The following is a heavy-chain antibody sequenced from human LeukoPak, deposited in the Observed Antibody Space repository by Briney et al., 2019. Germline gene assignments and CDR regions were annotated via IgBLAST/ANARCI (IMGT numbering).Heavy chain of an antibody. Sequence: SETLSLTSTVSGGSISSYYWSWIRQPPGKGLEWIGYIYYSGSTNYNPSLKSRVTISVDTSKNQFSLKLSSVTAADTAVYHCAREGAARLHFQNWGQGTLVTVSS. CDR1: GGSISSYY. J-gene: IGHJ1*01. CDR2: IYYSGST. D-gene: IGHD6-6*01. V-gene: IGHV4-59*01. CDR3: AREGAARLHFQN.